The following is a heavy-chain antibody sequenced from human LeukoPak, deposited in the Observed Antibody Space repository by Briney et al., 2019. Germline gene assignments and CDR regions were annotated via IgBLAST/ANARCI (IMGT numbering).Heavy chain of an antibody. Sequence: GGSLRLSCAASGFTVSSNYMSWVRQAPGKGLEWVSVIYSGGSTYYADSVKGRFTISRDNSKNTLYLQMNSLRAEDTAVYHCARDIVVPEYYYYYYGMDVWGQGTTVTVSS. CDR2: IYSGGST. V-gene: IGHV3-66*01. CDR3: ARDIVVPEYYYYYYGMDV. J-gene: IGHJ6*02. D-gene: IGHD1-26*01. CDR1: GFTVSSNY.